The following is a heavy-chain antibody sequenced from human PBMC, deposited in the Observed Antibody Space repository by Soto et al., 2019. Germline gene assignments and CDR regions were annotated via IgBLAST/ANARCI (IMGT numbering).Heavy chain of an antibody. D-gene: IGHD3-22*01. CDR1: GFTFSGSA. J-gene: IGHJ4*02. CDR3: TRRYFYDSSGYYMDDY. Sequence: EVQLVESGGGLVQPGGSLKLSCAASGFTFSGSAMHWVRQASGIGLQWVGRIRSKANSYATSYDASVKGRFTISRDDSKNTAYLQMNSLRTEDTAVYYCTRRYFYDSSGYYMDDYWGQGTLVTVSS. CDR2: IRSKANSYAT. V-gene: IGHV3-73*02.